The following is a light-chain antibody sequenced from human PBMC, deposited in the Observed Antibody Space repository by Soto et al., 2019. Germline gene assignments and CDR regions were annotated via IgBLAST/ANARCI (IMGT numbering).Light chain of an antibody. Sequence: QTVVTQPPSASGTPGQRVTISCSGSSSNIGSNTVNWYQQLPGTAPKLLIYYDNQRPSGVPDRFSGSKSGTSASLAISGLQSEDEADYYCAAWDDSLNGLVVFGGGTKLTVL. V-gene: IGLV1-44*01. CDR1: SSNIGSNT. CDR2: YDN. J-gene: IGLJ3*02. CDR3: AAWDDSLNGLVV.